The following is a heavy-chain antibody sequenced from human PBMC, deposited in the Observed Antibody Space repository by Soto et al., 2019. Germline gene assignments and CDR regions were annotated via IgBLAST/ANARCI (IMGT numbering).Heavy chain of an antibody. CDR1: GYTFTSYG. D-gene: IGHD3-3*01. V-gene: IGHV1-18*01. CDR2: ISAYNGNT. CDR3: ARWSERVYYDFWSGYYGYYYYGMDV. J-gene: IGHJ6*02. Sequence: ASVKVSCKASGYTFTSYGISWVRQAPGQGLEWMGWISAYNGNTNYAQKLQGRVTMTTDTSTSTAYMELRSLRSDDTAVYYCARWSERVYYDFWSGYYGYYYYGMDVWGQGTTVTVSS.